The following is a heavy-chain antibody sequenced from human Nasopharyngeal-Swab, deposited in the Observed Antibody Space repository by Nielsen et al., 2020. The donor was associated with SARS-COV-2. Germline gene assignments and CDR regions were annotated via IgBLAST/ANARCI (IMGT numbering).Heavy chain of an antibody. V-gene: IGHV3-9*01. CDR2: ISWDSGNI. CDR3: AKHGLLWFGELSRWFDP. D-gene: IGHD3-10*01. CDR1: GFTFDDYA. Sequence: SLKISCAASGFTFDDYAIHWVRQAPGRGLEWVSGISWDSGNIGYADSVKGRFTISRDNAKNSLYLQMNSLRAEDTAVYYCAKHGLLWFGELSRWFDPWGQGTLVTVSS. J-gene: IGHJ5*02.